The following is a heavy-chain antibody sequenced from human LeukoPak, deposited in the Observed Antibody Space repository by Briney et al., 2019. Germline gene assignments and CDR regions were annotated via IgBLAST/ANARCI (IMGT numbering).Heavy chain of an antibody. V-gene: IGHV1-2*02. CDR3: ARDGSGFSPYWYFDL. D-gene: IGHD3-3*01. CDR2: MNPNSGTT. J-gene: IGHJ2*01. Sequence: ASVKVSCKASGFVFTGYYIHWVRQAPGQGLEWMGWMNPNSGTTKSAQKFQGRVTLTRDTSISTAYMELSSLRSDDTAVYYCARDGSGFSPYWYFDLWGRGTLVTVSS. CDR1: GFVFTGYY.